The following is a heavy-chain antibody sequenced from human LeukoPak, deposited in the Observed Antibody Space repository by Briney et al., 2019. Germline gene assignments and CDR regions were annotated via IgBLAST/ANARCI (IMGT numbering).Heavy chain of an antibody. CDR1: GFSFSTYW. D-gene: IGHD6-25*01. CDR3: AGDPGSSSGWGAFDV. Sequence: PGGSLRLSCAASGFSFSTYWMTWVRQTPGKGLEWVANIYKDGSEKVYVDSVKGRFTISRDNAKNSLYLQMTSLRAEDTAVYYCAGDPGSSSGWGAFDVWGQGTVVTVSS. CDR2: IYKDGSEK. V-gene: IGHV3-7*01. J-gene: IGHJ3*01.